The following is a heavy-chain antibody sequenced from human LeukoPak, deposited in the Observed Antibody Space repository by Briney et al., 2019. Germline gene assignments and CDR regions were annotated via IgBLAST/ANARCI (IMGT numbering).Heavy chain of an antibody. V-gene: IGHV5-51*01. CDR1: GYRITNYW. Sequence: GESLKISCKGSGYRITNYWIGWVRQMPGKGLEWMGIIYPGDSDTRYSPSFQGQVTISADKSVSTAYLQWSSLKASDIAMYYCARTAGPNYYDYYMDVWGKGTTVTVSS. CDR2: IYPGDSDT. CDR3: ARTAGPNYYDYYMDV. J-gene: IGHJ6*03.